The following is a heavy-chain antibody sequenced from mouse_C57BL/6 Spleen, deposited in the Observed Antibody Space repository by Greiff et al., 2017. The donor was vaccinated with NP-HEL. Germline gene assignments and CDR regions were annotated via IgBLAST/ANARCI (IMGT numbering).Heavy chain of an antibody. V-gene: IGHV1-55*01. D-gene: IGHD2-5*01. CDR2: IYPGSGST. Sequence: VQLQQPGAELVKPGASVKMSCKASGYTFTSYWITWVKQRPGQGLEWIGDIYPGSGSTNYNEKFKSKATLTVDTSSSTAYMQLSSLTSEDSAVYYCARRTIVRYYAMDYWGQGTSVTVSS. CDR3: ARRTIVRYYAMDY. J-gene: IGHJ4*01. CDR1: GYTFTSYW.